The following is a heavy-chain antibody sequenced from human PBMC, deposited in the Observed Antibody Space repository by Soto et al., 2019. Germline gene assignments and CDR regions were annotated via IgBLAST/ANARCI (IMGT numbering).Heavy chain of an antibody. CDR3: ARGRGYSYGYRTRAYFDY. D-gene: IGHD5-18*01. CDR2: INHSGST. J-gene: IGHJ4*02. Sequence: SETVSLTCAVYGGSFSGYYWSWIRQPPGKGLEWIGEINHSGSTNYNPSLKSRVTISVDTSKNQFSLKLSSVTAADTAVYYCARGRGYSYGYRTRAYFDYCGQGTLVTVSS. V-gene: IGHV4-34*01. CDR1: GGSFSGYY.